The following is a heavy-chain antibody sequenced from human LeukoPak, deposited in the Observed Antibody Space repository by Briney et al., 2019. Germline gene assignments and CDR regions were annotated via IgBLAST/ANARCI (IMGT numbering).Heavy chain of an antibody. CDR2: ISTSSSYI. Sequence: GGSLRLSCTASGFTFNGYSMNWVPQAPGKGLEWVSSISTSSSYIYYADSVKGRFTISRNNPKNSLYLQMNSLRAEDTAVYYCARNRGDPSYFDYWGQGTLVTVSS. V-gene: IGHV3-21*01. D-gene: IGHD4-17*01. J-gene: IGHJ4*02. CDR3: ARNRGDPSYFDY. CDR1: GFTFNGYS.